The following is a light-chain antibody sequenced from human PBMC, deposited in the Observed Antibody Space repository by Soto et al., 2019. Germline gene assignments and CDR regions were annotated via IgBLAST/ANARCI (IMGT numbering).Light chain of an antibody. J-gene: IGKJ2*01. CDR3: QQYGSSPRYT. V-gene: IGKV3-20*01. Sequence: EIVLTQSPGTLSWSPGERATLSCRASQSVSSSYLAWYQQKPGQAPMLLIYGASSRATGIPDRFSGSGSGTDFTLTISRLEPEDFAVYYCQQYGSSPRYTVRQGTELEIK. CDR1: QSVSSSY. CDR2: GAS.